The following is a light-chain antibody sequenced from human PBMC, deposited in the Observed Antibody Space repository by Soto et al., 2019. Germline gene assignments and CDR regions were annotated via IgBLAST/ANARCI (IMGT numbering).Light chain of an antibody. J-gene: IGKJ1*01. Sequence: AIRMTQSPSSFSASTGDRVTITCRASQGISSYLAWYQQKPGKAPKLLIYAASTLQSGVPSRFSGSGSGTEFTLTISCLQSEYFATYYCQQYDSYPHTFGQGTKVEIK. CDR1: QGISSY. V-gene: IGKV1-8*01. CDR2: AAS. CDR3: QQYDSYPHT.